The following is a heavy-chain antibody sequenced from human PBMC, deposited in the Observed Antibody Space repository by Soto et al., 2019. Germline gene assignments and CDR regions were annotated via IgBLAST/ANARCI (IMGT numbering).Heavy chain of an antibody. D-gene: IGHD3-16*01. CDR2: IYHGGTT. J-gene: IGHJ4*02. CDR1: GYSISSGSY. CDR3: ARTRMIESWIDS. Sequence: SETLSLTCTVSGYSISSGSYWAWIRQPPGKGPEWIASIYHGGTTFYNPSLKSRITISVDMSKKEFSLRLSSVIAADTAVYYCARTRMIESWIDSWGQGTPVTVSA. V-gene: IGHV4-38-2*02.